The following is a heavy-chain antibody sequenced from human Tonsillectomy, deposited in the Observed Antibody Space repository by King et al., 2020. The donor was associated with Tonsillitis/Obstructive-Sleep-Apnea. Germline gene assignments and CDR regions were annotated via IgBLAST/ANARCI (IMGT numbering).Heavy chain of an antibody. CDR1: GFSFSNDA. CDR3: SRTVRDAFDI. V-gene: IGHV3-23*04. Sequence: VQLVESGGGLVQPGGSLRLSCAASGFSFSNDAMSWVRQAPGKGLEWVSPLSSRGTSTYFADSVKGRFTISRDNSKNTLYLLMTSLSAEDTAVYYCSRTVRDAFDIWGEGTMVTVSS. CDR2: LSSRGTST. J-gene: IGHJ3*02. D-gene: IGHD6-6*01.